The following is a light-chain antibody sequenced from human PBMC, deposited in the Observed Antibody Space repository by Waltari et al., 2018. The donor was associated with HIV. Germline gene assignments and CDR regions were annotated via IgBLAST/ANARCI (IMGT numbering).Light chain of an antibody. V-gene: IGLV10-54*04. J-gene: IGLJ2*01. Sequence: QAGLTQPPSVSKGLRQTATLTCTGNSNNVGNQGAAWLQQHQGHPPKLLSYRDNKRPSVISESFSASRSGYTASLTITGLQPEDEADYFCSAWDSSLSAVVFVGGTTLTVL. CDR3: SAWDSSLSAVV. CDR1: SNNVGNQG. CDR2: RDN.